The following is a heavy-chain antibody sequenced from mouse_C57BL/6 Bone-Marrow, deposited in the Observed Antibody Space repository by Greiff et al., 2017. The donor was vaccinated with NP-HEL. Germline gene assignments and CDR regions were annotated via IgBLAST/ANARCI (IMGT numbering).Heavy chain of an antibody. J-gene: IGHJ1*03. V-gene: IGHV8-8*01. D-gene: IGHD2-3*01. Sequence: QVTLKESGPGILQPSQTLSLTCSFSGFSLSTFGMGVGWIRQPSGKGLEWLAHIWWDDDKYYNPALKSRLTISKDTSKNQVFLKIANVDTADTATYYCARIAHDCYYLNWYFDVWGTGTTVTVSS. CDR1: GFSLSTFGMG. CDR2: IWWDDDK. CDR3: ARIAHDCYYLNWYFDV.